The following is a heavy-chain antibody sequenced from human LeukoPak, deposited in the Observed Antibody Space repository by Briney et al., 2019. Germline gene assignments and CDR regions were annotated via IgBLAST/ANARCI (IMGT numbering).Heavy chain of an antibody. Sequence: SVKVSCKASGGTFSGYAISWVRQAPGQGLEWMGGIIPIFGTANCAQKFQGRVTITADESTSTAYMELSSLRSEDTAVYYCARAVVWLSAFDPWGQGTLVTVSS. CDR1: GGTFSGYA. V-gene: IGHV1-69*13. CDR2: IIPIFGTA. J-gene: IGHJ5*02. D-gene: IGHD4-23*01. CDR3: ARAVVWLSAFDP.